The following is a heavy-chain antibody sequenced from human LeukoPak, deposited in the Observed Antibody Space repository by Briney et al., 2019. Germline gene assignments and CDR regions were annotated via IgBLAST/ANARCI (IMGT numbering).Heavy chain of an antibody. V-gene: IGHV3-21*01. J-gene: IGHJ4*02. CDR1: GFTFSSYS. D-gene: IGHD3-10*01. Sequence: PGGSLRLSCAASGFTFSSYSMNWVRQAPGKGLEWVSSISSSSSYIYYADSVKGRFTISRDNAKNSLYLQMNSLRAEDTAVYYCASLYYYGSGSYRRDFDYWGQGTLVTISS. CDR3: ASLYYYGSGSYRRDFDY. CDR2: ISSSSSYI.